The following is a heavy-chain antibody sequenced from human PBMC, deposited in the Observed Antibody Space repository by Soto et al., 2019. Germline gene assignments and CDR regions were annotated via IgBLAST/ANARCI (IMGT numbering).Heavy chain of an antibody. V-gene: IGHV3-23*01. Sequence: GGSLRLSCAASGFTFSSYAMSWVRQAPGKGLEWVSAISGSGCSTYYADSVKGRFTISRDNSKNTLYLQMNSLRAEDTAVYYCAKGQTVTTKPYYYYYGMDVWGQGTTVTVSS. J-gene: IGHJ6*02. CDR3: AKGQTVTTKPYYYYYGMDV. CDR1: GFTFSSYA. D-gene: IGHD4-17*01. CDR2: ISGSGCST.